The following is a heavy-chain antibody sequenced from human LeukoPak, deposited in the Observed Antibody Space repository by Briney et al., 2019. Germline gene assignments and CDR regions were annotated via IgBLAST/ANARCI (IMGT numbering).Heavy chain of an antibody. J-gene: IGHJ4*02. Sequence: GGSLGLSCAASGFAFSSYTMNWVRQPPGKGLEWVSNIGTSSTTIYYADSVKGRFTISRDNSKNTLYLQMNSLRAEDTAVYYCAKVESVGTMDYWGQGTLVTVSS. V-gene: IGHV3-48*01. CDR2: IGTSSTTI. D-gene: IGHD4-23*01. CDR1: GFAFSSYT. CDR3: AKVESVGTMDY.